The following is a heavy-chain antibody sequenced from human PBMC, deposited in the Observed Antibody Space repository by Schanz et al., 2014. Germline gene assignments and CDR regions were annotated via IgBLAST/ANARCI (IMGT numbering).Heavy chain of an antibody. CDR2: ISDDGSNH. CDR3: AKEKEEVAADGSFFDY. D-gene: IGHD6-13*01. Sequence: QGQLVESGGGVVQPGRSLRLSCAASGFTFRSYGMHWVRQAPGKGLEWVAVISDDGSNHYYPDSVKGRFTISRDNSKNTVNLQMNSLRAEDTAVYYCAKEKEEVAADGSFFDYWGQGTLVTVSS. CDR1: GFTFRSYG. J-gene: IGHJ4*02. V-gene: IGHV3-30*18.